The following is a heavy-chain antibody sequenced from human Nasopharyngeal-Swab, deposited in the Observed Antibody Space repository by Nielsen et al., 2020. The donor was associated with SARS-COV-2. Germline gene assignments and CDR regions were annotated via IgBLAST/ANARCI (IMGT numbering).Heavy chain of an antibody. J-gene: IGHJ4*02. CDR3: ARHEGYTSSWD. D-gene: IGHD6-13*01. Sequence: GGSLRLSCKGSGYFFNNYWIGWVRQMPGKGLEWMGIIYPGDSDTRYSPPFQGQVTISADKSISTAYLHWSSLKASDTAMYYCARHEGYTSSWDWGQGTLVTVSS. CDR2: IYPGDSDT. CDR1: GYFFNNYW. V-gene: IGHV5-51*01.